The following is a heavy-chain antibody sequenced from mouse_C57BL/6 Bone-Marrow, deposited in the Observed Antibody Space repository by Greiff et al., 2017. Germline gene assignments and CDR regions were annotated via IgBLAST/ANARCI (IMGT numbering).Heavy chain of an antibody. Sequence: VQLQQSGPELVKPGDSVKISCKASGYSFTGYFMNWVMQSHGKSLEWIGRINPYNGDTFYNQKFKGKATLTVDKSSSTAHMELRSLTSEDSAVYYCARRGLRPVFDYWGQGTTLTVSS. CDR3: ARRGLRPVFDY. CDR2: INPYNGDT. D-gene: IGHD2-4*01. J-gene: IGHJ2*01. V-gene: IGHV1-20*01. CDR1: GYSFTGYF.